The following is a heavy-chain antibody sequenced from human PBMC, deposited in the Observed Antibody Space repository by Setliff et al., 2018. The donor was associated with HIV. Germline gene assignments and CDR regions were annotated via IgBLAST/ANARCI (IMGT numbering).Heavy chain of an antibody. CDR1: GGSISGYY. CDR3: VRGYCSSTTCYEDYYYMDV. V-gene: IGHV4-59*01. CDR2: IFFTGNT. D-gene: IGHD2-2*01. Sequence: SETLSLTCTVSGGSISGYYWSWIRQPPGKGLEYIGSIFFTGNTIYNPSLEARVTLSVDMSKNQVFLRLSSVTAADTAVYYCVRGYCSSTTCYEDYYYMDVWGKGGTVTVSS. J-gene: IGHJ6*03.